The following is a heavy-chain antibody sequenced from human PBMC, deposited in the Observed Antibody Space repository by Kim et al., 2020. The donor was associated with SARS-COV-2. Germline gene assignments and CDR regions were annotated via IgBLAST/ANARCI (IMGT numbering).Heavy chain of an antibody. J-gene: IGHJ5*02. V-gene: IGHV4-39*01. Sequence: SETLSLTCTVSGGSISSGNYYWGWIRQSPGKGLEYIGSLLYPGSTYYNPSLKSRVIISGDTLQNQFSLNPLSVTAADTAVYYCARPHSGSGGGVYFDPWVPGTLVTDSS. CDR2: LLYPGST. D-gene: IGHD1-26*01. CDR3: ARPHSGSGGGVYFDP. CDR1: GGSISSGNYY.